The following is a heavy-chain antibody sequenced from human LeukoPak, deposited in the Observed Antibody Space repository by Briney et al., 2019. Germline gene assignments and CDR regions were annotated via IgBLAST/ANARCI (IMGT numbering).Heavy chain of an antibody. CDR2: IYYSGST. D-gene: IGHD2-15*01. CDR3: ARDRSWAGGVEDY. Sequence: SETLSLTCTVSGGSISSYYWGWIRQPPGKGLEWIGSIYYSGSTYYNPSLKSRVTISVDTSKNQFSLKLSSGTAADTAVYYCARDRSWAGGVEDYWGQGTLVTVSS. J-gene: IGHJ4*02. CDR1: GGSISSYY. V-gene: IGHV4-39*07.